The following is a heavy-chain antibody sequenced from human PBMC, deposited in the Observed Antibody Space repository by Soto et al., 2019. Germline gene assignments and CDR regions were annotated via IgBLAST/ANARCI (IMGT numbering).Heavy chain of an antibody. V-gene: IGHV1-46*03. D-gene: IGHD3-10*01. CDR3: ASDEGFGELLGIFDY. CDR1: GYTFTSYY. J-gene: IGHJ4*02. CDR2: INPSGGST. Sequence: ASVKVSCKASGYTFTSYYMHWVRQAPGQGLEWMGIINPSGGSTSYAQKFQGRVTMTRDTSTSTVYMELSSLRSEDTAVYYCASDEGFGELLGIFDYWGQGTLVTVSS.